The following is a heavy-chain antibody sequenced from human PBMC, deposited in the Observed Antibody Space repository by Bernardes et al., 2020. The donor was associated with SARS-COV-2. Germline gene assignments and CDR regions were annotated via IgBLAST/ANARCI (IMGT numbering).Heavy chain of an antibody. CDR3: ARDGGAPIYYYYYGMDV. CDR1: GFTFSSYS. Sequence: GSLRLSCAASGFTFSSYSMNWVRQAPGKGLEWVSYISSSSSTIYYADSVKGRFTISRDNAKNSLYLQMNSLRDEDTAVYYCARDGGAPIYYYYYGMDVWGQGTTVTVSS. J-gene: IGHJ6*02. D-gene: IGHD3-16*01. CDR2: ISSSSSTI. V-gene: IGHV3-48*02.